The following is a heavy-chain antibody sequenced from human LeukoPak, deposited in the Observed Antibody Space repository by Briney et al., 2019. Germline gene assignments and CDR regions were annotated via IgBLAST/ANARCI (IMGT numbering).Heavy chain of an antibody. CDR1: GFTFSHHW. CDR3: AKDEGVVLSTSFDFGH. V-gene: IGHV3-7*03. CDR2: INQDGSEK. Sequence: GGSLRLSCAASGFTFSHHWMNWVRQAPGEGLKWVATINQDGSEKHYVDSVKGRFTISRDNSKNTLFLQMNSLRPDDTAIYYCAKDEGVVLSTSFDFGHWGQGTLVAVSS. D-gene: IGHD3-10*01. J-gene: IGHJ4*02.